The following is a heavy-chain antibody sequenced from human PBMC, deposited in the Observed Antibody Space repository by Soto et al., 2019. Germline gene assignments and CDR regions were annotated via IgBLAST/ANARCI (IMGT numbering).Heavy chain of an antibody. CDR2: ISYDETNE. J-gene: IGHJ6*02. V-gene: IGHV3-30*18. CDR1: GFTFGSHG. CDR3: AKDLRTTISDYGMDV. Sequence: QVQLVESGGGLVQPGGSLRLTCVASGFTFGSHGMHWVRQAPGKGLEWVAVISYDETNEHYVDSVKGRFTISRDNSKSILYLQMNRLRPEDTAVYKCAKDLRTTISDYGMDVWGQVTTVTVSS.